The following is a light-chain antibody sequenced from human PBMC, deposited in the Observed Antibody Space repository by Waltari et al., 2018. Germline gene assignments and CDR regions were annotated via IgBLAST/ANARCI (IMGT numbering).Light chain of an antibody. CDR2: LGS. Sequence: LTQSPLSLAVTPGEPASISCRSSQSLVYSYGYNYLDWYQQKPGQSPQLLIYLGSRRVSGVPARFSGSGSGTDFTLKISRVEAEDIGVYYCMQGQQTFPTFGQGTKVEIK. J-gene: IGKJ1*01. CDR3: MQGQQTFPT. CDR1: QSLVYSYGYNY. V-gene: IGKV2-28*01.